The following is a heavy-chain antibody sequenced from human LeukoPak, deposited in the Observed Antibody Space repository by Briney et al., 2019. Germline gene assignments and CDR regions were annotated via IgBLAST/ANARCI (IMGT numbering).Heavy chain of an antibody. CDR2: ISSSSSYI. J-gene: IGHJ5*02. D-gene: IGHD2-2*01. Sequence: PGGSLRLPCAASGFTFSSYSMNWVRQAPGKGLEWVSSISSSSSYIYYADSVKGRFTISRDNAKNSLYLQMNSLRAEDTAVYYCARDCGRTSGCWGPWGQGTLVTVSS. CDR3: ARDCGRTSGCWGP. CDR1: GFTFSSYS. V-gene: IGHV3-21*01.